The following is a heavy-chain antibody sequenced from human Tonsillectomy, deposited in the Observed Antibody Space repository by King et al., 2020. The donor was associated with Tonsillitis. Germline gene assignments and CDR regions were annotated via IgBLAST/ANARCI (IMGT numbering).Heavy chain of an antibody. CDR2: IYYSGST. CDR1: GGSISSSSYY. Sequence: QLQESGPGLVKPSETLSLTCTVSGGSISSSSYYWGWIRQPPGKGLEWIGRIYYSGSTYYNPSLKSRVTISVDTSKNQFSLKLSSVTAADTAVYYCASTTVTTYYYDYMDVWGKGTTVTVSS. CDR3: ASTTVTTYYYDYMDV. V-gene: IGHV4-39*01. D-gene: IGHD4-11*01. J-gene: IGHJ6*03.